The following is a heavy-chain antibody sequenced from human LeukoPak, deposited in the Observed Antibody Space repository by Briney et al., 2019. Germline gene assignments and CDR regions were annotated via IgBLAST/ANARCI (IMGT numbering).Heavy chain of an antibody. Sequence: GGSLRLSCAASGFTVSSNYMSWVRQAPGKGLEWVSVIYSGGSTYYADSVKGRFTISRDNSKNTLYLQMNSLRAEDTAVYYCAKLATDDSSGYYYHTNWYFDLWGRGTLVTVSS. J-gene: IGHJ2*01. D-gene: IGHD3-22*01. CDR1: GFTVSSNY. CDR2: IYSGGST. V-gene: IGHV3-53*01. CDR3: AKLATDDSSGYYYHTNWYFDL.